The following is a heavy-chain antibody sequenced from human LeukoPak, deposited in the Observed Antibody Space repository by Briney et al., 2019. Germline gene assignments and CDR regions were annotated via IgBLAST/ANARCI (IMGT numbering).Heavy chain of an antibody. Sequence: SETLSLTCSVSGDSIRGYYWNWIRQPAGKGLEWIGRIYTSGSTDYKPSLKSRVTMSVDASKKWFSLKMTSLTAADTAVCYCARGVTSVQSFWYFDLWGRGTLVTVSS. D-gene: IGHD4-11*01. CDR1: GDSIRGYY. CDR2: IYTSGST. V-gene: IGHV4-4*07. J-gene: IGHJ2*01. CDR3: ARGVTSVQSFWYFDL.